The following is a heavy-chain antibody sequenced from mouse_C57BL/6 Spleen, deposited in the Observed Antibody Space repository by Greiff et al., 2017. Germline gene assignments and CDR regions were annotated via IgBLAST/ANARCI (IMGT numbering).Heavy chain of an antibody. J-gene: IGHJ3*01. CDR3: ARSDYYGSSYAWFAY. Sequence: QVQLQQSGPELVKPGASVKLSCKASGYTFTSYDINWVKQRPGQGLEWIGWIYPRDGSTKYNEKFKGKATLTVDTSSSTAYMELHSLTSEDSAVYFGARSDYYGSSYAWFAYWGQGTLVTVSA. CDR2: IYPRDGST. CDR1: GYTFTSYD. V-gene: IGHV1-85*01. D-gene: IGHD1-1*01.